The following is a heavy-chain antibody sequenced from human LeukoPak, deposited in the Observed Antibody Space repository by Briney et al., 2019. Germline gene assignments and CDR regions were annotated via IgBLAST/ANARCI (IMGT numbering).Heavy chain of an antibody. Sequence: GGSLRLSCAASGFTFSSYSMNWVRQAPGKGLEWVSYISSSSSTIYYADSVKGRFTISRDNAKNSLYLQMNSLRAEDTAVYYCARALSYSSSSLIWFDPWGQGTLVTVSS. CDR2: ISSSSSTI. CDR1: GFTFSSYS. D-gene: IGHD6-6*01. V-gene: IGHV3-48*01. J-gene: IGHJ5*02. CDR3: ARALSYSSSSLIWFDP.